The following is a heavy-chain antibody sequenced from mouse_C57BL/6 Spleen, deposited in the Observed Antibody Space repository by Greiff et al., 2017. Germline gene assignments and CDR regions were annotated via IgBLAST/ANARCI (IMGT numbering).Heavy chain of an antibody. J-gene: IGHJ3*01. V-gene: IGHV1-69*01. CDR2: IDPSDSYT. D-gene: IGHD3-2*02. CDR3: ARSGQLRLPYAY. Sequence: VQLQQPGAELVMPGASVKLSCKASGYTFTSYWMHWVKQRPGQGLEWIGEIDPSDSYTNYNQKFKGKSTLTVDKSSSTAYMQLSSLTSEDSAVYYCARSGQLRLPYAYWGQGTLVTVSA. CDR1: GYTFTSYW.